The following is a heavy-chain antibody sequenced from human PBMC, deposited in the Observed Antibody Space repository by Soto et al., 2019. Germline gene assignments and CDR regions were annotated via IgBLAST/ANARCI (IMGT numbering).Heavy chain of an antibody. J-gene: IGHJ4*02. V-gene: IGHV4-39*01. CDR2: IYYSGST. D-gene: IGHD3-3*01. CDR3: AVLVLRFLEWLPTDDY. Sequence: PSETLSLTCTVSGGSISSSSYYWGWIRQPPGKGLEWIGSIYYSGSTYYNPSLKSRVTISVDTSKNQFSLKLSSVTAADTAVYYCAVLVLRFLEWLPTDDYWGQGTLVTVS. CDR1: GGSISSSSYY.